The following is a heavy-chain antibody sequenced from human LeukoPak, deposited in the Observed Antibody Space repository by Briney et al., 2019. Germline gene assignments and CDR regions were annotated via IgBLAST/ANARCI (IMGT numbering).Heavy chain of an antibody. Sequence: GGSLRLSCAVSEFTFSQFAMHWVRQAPGKGLEWGAVVSSHGNDGYYADSVKGRFTISRDNYNNTLYLQIDSLRAEDTAVYYCARDPPPGIAVAGTTPLDYWGQGTLVSASS. J-gene: IGHJ4*02. D-gene: IGHD6-19*01. CDR3: ARDPPPGIAVAGTTPLDY. CDR1: EFTFSQFA. CDR2: VSSHGNDG. V-gene: IGHV3-30*07.